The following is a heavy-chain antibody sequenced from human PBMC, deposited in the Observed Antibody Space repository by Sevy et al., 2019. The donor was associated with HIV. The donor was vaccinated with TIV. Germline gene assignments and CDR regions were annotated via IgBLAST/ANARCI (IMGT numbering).Heavy chain of an antibody. V-gene: IGHV3-15*01. D-gene: IGHD3-3*01. CDR1: GFTFSNAW. CDR3: TTDRFTIFGVVIIGYFDY. CDR2: IKSKTDGGTT. J-gene: IGHJ4*02. Sequence: GGSLRLSCAASGFTFSNAWMSWVRQAPGKGLEWVGRIKSKTDGGTTDYAEPVKGRFTISRDDSKNTLYLQMNSLKTEDTAVYYCTTDRFTIFGVVIIGYFDYWGQGTLVTVSS.